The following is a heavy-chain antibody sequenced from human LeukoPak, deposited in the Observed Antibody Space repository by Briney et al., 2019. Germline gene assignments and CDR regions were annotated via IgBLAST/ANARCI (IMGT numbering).Heavy chain of an antibody. CDR2: ISAYNGNT. D-gene: IGHD3-3*01. Sequence: ASVKVSCKASGYTFTSYGISWVRQAPGQGLEWMGWISAYNGNTNYAQKLQGRVTMTTDTSTSTAYMELRSLRSDDTAVYYCARTYDFWSGYYTGIGANYYYYYMDVWGKGTTVTVSS. V-gene: IGHV1-18*01. CDR1: GYTFTSYG. J-gene: IGHJ6*03. CDR3: ARTYDFWSGYYTGIGANYYYYYMDV.